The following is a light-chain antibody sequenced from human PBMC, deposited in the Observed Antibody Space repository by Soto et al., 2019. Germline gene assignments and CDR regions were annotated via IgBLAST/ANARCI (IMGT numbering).Light chain of an antibody. CDR3: LQATHFPWT. Sequence: EIVMTQTPLSSPVTLGQPASISCRSSESLVHSDGTTYLCWFHLRPGQPPRLLIHQISDRFYGVPDRFSSSGAGKEFTLKISRVEAEDVGLYYCLQATHFPWTFGQGTKVEVK. V-gene: IGKV2-24*01. CDR2: QIS. J-gene: IGKJ1*01. CDR1: ESLVHSDGTTY.